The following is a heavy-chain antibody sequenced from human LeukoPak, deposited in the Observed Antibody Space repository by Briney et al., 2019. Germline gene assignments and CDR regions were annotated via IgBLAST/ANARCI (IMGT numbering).Heavy chain of an antibody. J-gene: IGHJ5*02. CDR3: ARAGCSSTSCYVRWFDP. V-gene: IGHV4-30-2*01. CDR2: IYHSGST. Sequence: SETLSLTCTVSGGSISSGGYYWSWIRQPPGKGLEWIGYIYHSGSTYYNPSLKSRVTISVDRSKNQFSLKLSSVTAADTAVYYCARAGCSSTSCYVRWFDPWGQGTLVTVSS. CDR1: GGSISSGGYY. D-gene: IGHD2-2*01.